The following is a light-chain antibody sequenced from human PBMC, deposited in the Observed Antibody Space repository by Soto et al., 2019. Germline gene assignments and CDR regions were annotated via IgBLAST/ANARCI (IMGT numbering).Light chain of an antibody. CDR3: QQSYSAPPT. CDR2: AAS. V-gene: IGKV1-39*01. J-gene: IGKJ1*01. CDR1: QSISSY. Sequence: LQMTQSQCSLSAFVGGRVTITCRASQSISSYLNWYQQKPGKAPKLLIYAASSLQSGVPSGFSGSGSGTDFTLTISSLQPEDFATYYCQQSYSAPPTFGQGTMVDVK.